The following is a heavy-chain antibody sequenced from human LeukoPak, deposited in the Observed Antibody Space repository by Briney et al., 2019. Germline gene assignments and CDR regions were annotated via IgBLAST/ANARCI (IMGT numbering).Heavy chain of an antibody. D-gene: IGHD3-22*01. CDR1: GFTFTSPA. J-gene: IGHJ4*02. Sequence: SVKVSCKASGFTFTSPAMQWVRQARGQRLEWIGWIVVGSGNTNYAQKFQERVTITRDMSTSTAYMELSSLRSEDTAVYYCAAALHGYWVYWGQGTLVTVSS. CDR2: IVVGSGNT. V-gene: IGHV1-58*02. CDR3: AAALHGYWVY.